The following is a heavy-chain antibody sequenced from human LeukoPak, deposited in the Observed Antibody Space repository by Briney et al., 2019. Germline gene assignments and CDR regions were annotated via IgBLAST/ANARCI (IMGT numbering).Heavy chain of an antibody. Sequence: SQTLSLTCAVSGGSISSGGYSWSWIRQPPGKGLEWIGYIYYSGSTYYNPSLKSRVTISVDTSKNQFSLRLISVTAADTAVYYCARDRVDYDSSAYTTYYFDYWGQGTLVTVSS. CDR2: IYYSGST. J-gene: IGHJ4*02. CDR1: GGSISSGGYS. D-gene: IGHD3-22*01. CDR3: ARDRVDYDSSAYTTYYFDY. V-gene: IGHV4-30-2*05.